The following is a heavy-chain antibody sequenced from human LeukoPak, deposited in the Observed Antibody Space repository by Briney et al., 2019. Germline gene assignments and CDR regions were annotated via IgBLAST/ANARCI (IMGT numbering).Heavy chain of an antibody. CDR3: TTYYDSAPYKFDY. Sequence: PSETLSLTCTVSGGSISSYYWSWIRQPPGKGLEWLGYIYYSGSTNYNPSLKSRVTISVDTSKNQFSLKLSSVTAADTAVYYCTTYYDSAPYKFDYWGRGTLVTVSS. V-gene: IGHV4-59*01. D-gene: IGHD3-22*01. CDR1: GGSISSYY. J-gene: IGHJ4*02. CDR2: IYYSGST.